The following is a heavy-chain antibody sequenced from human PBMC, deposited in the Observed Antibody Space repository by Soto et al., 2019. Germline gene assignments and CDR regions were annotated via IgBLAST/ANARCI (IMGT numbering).Heavy chain of an antibody. CDR1: GGSFSGYY. J-gene: IGHJ4*02. D-gene: IGHD6-13*01. CDR3: ARFPFDRSSWTNPRYFDY. V-gene: IGHV4-34*01. Sequence: QVQLQQWGAGLLKPAETLSLTCGVYGGSFSGYYWSWIRQPPGKGLEWIGEINHSGSTNYNPSLKSRVNMSVDTSKNQFSLEMSSVTAADTAVYYCARFPFDRSSWTNPRYFDYWGQGTLVTVSS. CDR2: INHSGST.